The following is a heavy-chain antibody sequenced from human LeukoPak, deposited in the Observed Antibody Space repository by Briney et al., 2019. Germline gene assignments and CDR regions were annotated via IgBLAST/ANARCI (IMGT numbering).Heavy chain of an antibody. J-gene: IGHJ4*02. D-gene: IGHD3-3*01. CDR3: ARGPKEYYDFWSGYRGGDY. CDR2: ISAYNGNT. Sequence: ASVKVSCKASGYTFTSYGISWVRQAPGQGLEWMGWISAYNGNTNYAQKLQGRVTMTTDTSTSTAYMELRSLRSDDTAVYYCARGPKEYYDFWSGYRGGDYWGQGTLVTVSS. CDR1: GYTFTSYG. V-gene: IGHV1-18*01.